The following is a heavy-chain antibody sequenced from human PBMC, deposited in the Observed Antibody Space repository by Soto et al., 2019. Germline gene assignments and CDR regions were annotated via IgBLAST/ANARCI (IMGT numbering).Heavy chain of an antibody. CDR1: GYNFPRNY. J-gene: IGHJ4*02. CDR2: INPSGDST. CDR3: ATGRPGYYYDSSGYRLDY. D-gene: IGHD3-22*01. V-gene: IGHV1-46*01. Sequence: ASVKVSCKASGYNFPRNYIHWVRQAPGQGLEWMGVINPSGDSTSYARNFQGRVTMTTDTSTSTVYMDLSSLRSEDTAVYYCATGRPGYYYDSSGYRLDYWGQGTLVTVSS.